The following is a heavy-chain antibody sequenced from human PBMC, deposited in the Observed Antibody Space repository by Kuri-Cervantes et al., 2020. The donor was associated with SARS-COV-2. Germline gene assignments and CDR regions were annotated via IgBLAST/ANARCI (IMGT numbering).Heavy chain of an antibody. V-gene: IGHV3-21*01. CDR1: GFTFSSYS. CDR2: ISSSSYI. Sequence: GGSLRLSCAASGFTFSSYSMNWVRQAPGKGLEWVSSISSSSYIYYADSVKGRFTISRDNAKNSLYLQMNSLRAEDTAVYYCARDKLHSLDAFDIWGQGTMVTVSS. D-gene: IGHD4-11*01. CDR3: ARDKLHSLDAFDI. J-gene: IGHJ3*02.